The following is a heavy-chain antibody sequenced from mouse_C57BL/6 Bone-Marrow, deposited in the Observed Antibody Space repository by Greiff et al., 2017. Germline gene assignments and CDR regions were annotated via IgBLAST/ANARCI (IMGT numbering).Heavy chain of an antibody. CDR1: GFNIKDDY. V-gene: IGHV14-4*01. J-gene: IGHJ1*03. Sequence: VQLQQSGAELVRPGASVKLSCTASGFNIKDDYMHWVKQRPEQGLEWIGWIDPENGDTEYASKFQGKATITADTSYNTAYLQLSSLTSEDTAVYCCTTITTVVATNFDVWGTGTTVTVSS. CDR2: IDPENGDT. D-gene: IGHD1-1*01. CDR3: TTITTVVATNFDV.